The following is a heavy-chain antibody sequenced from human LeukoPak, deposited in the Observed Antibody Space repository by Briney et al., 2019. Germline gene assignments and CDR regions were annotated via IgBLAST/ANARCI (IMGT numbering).Heavy chain of an antibody. CDR3: AKDLLGIWVRYFDY. CDR2: ISGSGGST. CDR1: GSTFSSYA. J-gene: IGHJ4*02. V-gene: IGHV3-23*01. Sequence: PGGSLRLSCAASGSTFSSYAMSWVRQAPGKGLEWVSAISGSGGSTYYADSVKGRFTISRDNSKNTLYLQMNSLRAEDTAVYYCAKDLLGIWVRYFDYWGQGTLVTVSS. D-gene: IGHD3-16*01.